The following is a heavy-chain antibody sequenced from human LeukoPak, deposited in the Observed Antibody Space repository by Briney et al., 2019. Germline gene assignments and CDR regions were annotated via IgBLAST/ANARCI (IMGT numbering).Heavy chain of an antibody. D-gene: IGHD4-23*01. CDR2: ISYDGSNK. CDR3: ASRWPDY. CDR1: GFTFSSYA. J-gene: IGHJ4*02. Sequence: SGGSLRLSCAASGFTFSSYAMHWVRQAPGKGLEWVAVISYDGSNKYYADSVKGRFTISRDNSKNTLYLQMNSLRAEDTAVYYCASRWPDYWGQGTLVTVSS. V-gene: IGHV3-30-3*01.